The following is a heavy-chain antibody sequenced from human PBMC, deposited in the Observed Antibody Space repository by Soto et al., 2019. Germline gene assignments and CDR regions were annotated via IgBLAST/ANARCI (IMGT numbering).Heavy chain of an antibody. CDR2: INCDNGNT. CDR1: GYNFIDNA. V-gene: IGHV1-3*01. J-gene: IGHJ4*02. D-gene: IGHD6-19*01. CDR3: ARDDVGSAWPY. Sequence: QVQLVQSGADVKKPGASVKVSCKTSGYNFIDNAVHWVRQAPGQGLEWMGWINCDNGNTKYSRKMQGRLTISRDKSATTVYMELSALTSEDTAVYFCARDDVGSAWPYWGQGTLVSVSS.